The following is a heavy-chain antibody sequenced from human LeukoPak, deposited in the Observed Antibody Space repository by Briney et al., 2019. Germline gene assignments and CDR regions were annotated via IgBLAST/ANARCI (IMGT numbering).Heavy chain of an antibody. CDR2: INPNSGGT. CDR3: ARPLSGWANNWFDP. CDR1: GYTITGYY. Sequence: ASVKVSCKASGYTITGYYMHWVRQAPGQGLEWMGWINPNSGGTNYAQKFQGRVTMTRDTSISTAYMELSRLRSDDTAVYYCARPLSGWANNWFDPWGQGTLVTVSS. J-gene: IGHJ5*02. D-gene: IGHD6-19*01. V-gene: IGHV1-2*02.